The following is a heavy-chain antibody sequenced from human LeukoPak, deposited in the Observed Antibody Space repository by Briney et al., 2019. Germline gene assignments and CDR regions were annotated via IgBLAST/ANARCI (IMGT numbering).Heavy chain of an antibody. CDR2: IYHSGSP. J-gene: IGHJ4*02. D-gene: IGHD1-1*01. CDR3: ARVNINNWHSCDY. Sequence: SGTLSLTCAVSGGSISSNNWWGWVRPPPGKGLEWIGEIYHSGSPNYNPSLKSRVTISVDKSRNHFSLNLSSVTAADTAVYYCARVNINNWHSCDYWGQGTLVTVSS. V-gene: IGHV4-4*02. CDR1: GGSISSNNW.